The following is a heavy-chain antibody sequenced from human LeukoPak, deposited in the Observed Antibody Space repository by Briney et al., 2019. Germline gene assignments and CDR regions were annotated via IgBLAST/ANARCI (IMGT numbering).Heavy chain of an antibody. CDR1: GGSISSSNW. CDR2: IYHSGST. J-gene: IGHJ6*03. Sequence: SGTLSLTCAVSGGSISSSNWWSWVRQPPGKGLEWIGEIYHSGSTNYNPSLKSRVTMSVDTSKNQFPLKLSSVTAADTAVYYCARDTYSSGTYHYYYYMGVWGKGTTVTISS. V-gene: IGHV4-4*02. CDR3: ARDTYSSGTYHYYYYMGV. D-gene: IGHD3-10*01.